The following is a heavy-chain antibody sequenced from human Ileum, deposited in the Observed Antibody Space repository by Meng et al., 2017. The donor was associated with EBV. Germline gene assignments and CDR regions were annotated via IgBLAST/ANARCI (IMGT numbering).Heavy chain of an antibody. V-gene: IGHV4-61*08. CDR2: IYNSGST. J-gene: IGHJ4*02. Sequence: QLQESGPGLVKPSVTLSLTCSVSGDSVSSGGNYWSWIRQPPGKGLEWIGYIYNSGSTNYNPSLKSRVTISVDTSKNQFSLKLSSVTAADTAVYYCARDGYSSGSDWGQGTLVTVSS. CDR3: ARDGYSSGSD. D-gene: IGHD6-19*01. CDR1: GDSVSSGGNY.